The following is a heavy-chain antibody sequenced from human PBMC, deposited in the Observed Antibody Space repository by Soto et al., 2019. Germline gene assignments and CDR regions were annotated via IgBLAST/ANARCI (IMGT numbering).Heavy chain of an antibody. V-gene: IGHV3-30-3*01. CDR1: GFTFSSYA. CDR2: ISYDGSNK. CDR3: ARDYCSGGSCYSFRFDP. Sequence: QVQLVESGGGVVQPGRSLRLSCAASGFTFSSYAMHWVRQAPGKGLEWVAVISYDGSNKYYADSVKGRFTISRDNSKNTLYLQMNSLRAEDTAVYYCARDYCSGGSCYSFRFDPWGQGTLVTVSS. J-gene: IGHJ5*02. D-gene: IGHD2-15*01.